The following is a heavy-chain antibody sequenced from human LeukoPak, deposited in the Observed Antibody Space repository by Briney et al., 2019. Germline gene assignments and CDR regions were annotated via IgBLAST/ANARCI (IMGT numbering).Heavy chain of an antibody. D-gene: IGHD1-7*01. V-gene: IGHV1-69*01. J-gene: IGHJ3*02. CDR1: GGTFSSYA. CDR3: ARERTTAHDAFDI. Sequence: EASVKVSCKASGGTFSSYAISWVRQAPGQGLEWMGGIIPIFGTANYAQKFQGRVTITADESTSTAYMELSSLRSEDTAVYYCARERTTAHDAFDIWGQGTMVTVSS. CDR2: IIPIFGTA.